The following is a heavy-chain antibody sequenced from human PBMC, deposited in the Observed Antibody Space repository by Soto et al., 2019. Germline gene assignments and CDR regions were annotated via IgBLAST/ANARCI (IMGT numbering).Heavy chain of an antibody. CDR2: IDYSGIT. CDR1: GASIFTGGFY. CDR3: ARDYHYASGSEGFDS. V-gene: IGHV4-31*03. Sequence: QVQLQESGPGLVKPSQTLSLTCTVSGASIFTGGFYWNWIRQQPGKGLEWIGYIDYSGITDYNPSLMSRITISVDTSKNQFSLELSSVTAADTAIYYCARDYHYASGSEGFDSWGQGTLVTVSS. D-gene: IGHD3-10*01. J-gene: IGHJ5*01.